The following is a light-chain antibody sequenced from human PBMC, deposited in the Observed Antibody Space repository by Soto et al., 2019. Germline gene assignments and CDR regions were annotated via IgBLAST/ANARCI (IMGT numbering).Light chain of an antibody. V-gene: IGKV1-8*01. CDR2: AAS. J-gene: IGKJ1*01. Sequence: AIRMTQSPSSFSASTGDRVTITCRASQGISSYLAWYQQKPGKAPKLLIYAASTLQSGVPSRFSGSGFGTDFTFTISCLQSEDFATYYCQQYYSYPWTFGQGTKVDIK. CDR1: QGISSY. CDR3: QQYYSYPWT.